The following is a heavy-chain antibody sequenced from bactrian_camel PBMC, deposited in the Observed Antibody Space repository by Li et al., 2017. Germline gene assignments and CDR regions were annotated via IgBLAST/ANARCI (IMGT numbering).Heavy chain of an antibody. V-gene: IGHV3S10*01. Sequence: LVESGGGLVQPGRSLRLSCTYSSSTFNAITMSWVRQAPGKGLEWVSRIYDDGGTKYADFVKGRFTISRDDAKNTLYLQLSGLKIEDTATYFCEPHAYGGSWTGYWGQGTQVTVS. CDR3: EPHAYGGSWTGY. CDR1: SSTFNAIT. CDR2: IYDDGGT. J-gene: IGHJ4*01. D-gene: IGHD2*01.